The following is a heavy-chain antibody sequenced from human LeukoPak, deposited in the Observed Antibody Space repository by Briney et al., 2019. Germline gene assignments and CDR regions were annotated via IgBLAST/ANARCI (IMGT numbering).Heavy chain of an antibody. CDR3: ARLPSGYHFDY. Sequence: SETLSLTCTVSGGSISSSNYYWGWIRQSPGKDLEWVGTIYYTVSTYYNPSLRSRVTISVDTSKNQFSLQLSSVTAADTAVYYCARLPSGYHFDYWGQGTLVTVSS. CDR1: GGSISSSNYY. V-gene: IGHV4-39*01. CDR2: IYYTVST. J-gene: IGHJ4*02. D-gene: IGHD3-22*01.